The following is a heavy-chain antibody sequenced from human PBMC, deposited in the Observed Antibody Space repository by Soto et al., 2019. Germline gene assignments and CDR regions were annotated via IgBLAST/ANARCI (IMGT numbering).Heavy chain of an antibody. CDR2: IYWDHDK. CDR3: AHSLAWKSATLDY. CDR1: GFSLTSSGVA. D-gene: IGHD1-1*01. V-gene: IGHV2-5*02. J-gene: IGHJ4*02. Sequence: QITLKESGPPLVQPTQTLTLTCAFSGFSLTSSGVAVGWVRQPPGRALECLALIYWDHDKRSSPSLHSRLTITKDTSKNQVVPTTTNIDPVDTATYYCAHSLAWKSATLDYWGQGTLVTVSS.